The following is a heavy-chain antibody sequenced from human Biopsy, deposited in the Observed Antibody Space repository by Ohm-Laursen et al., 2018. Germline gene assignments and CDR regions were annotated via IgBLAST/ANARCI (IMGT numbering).Heavy chain of an antibody. CDR1: GFIFSSYA. J-gene: IGHJ4*02. CDR2: ISYDGSKK. CDR3: AKDWTSQYYYDSMDDY. Sequence: SLRLSCAASGFIFSSYAMHWVRQAPGKGLQWVAFISYDGSKKDYGDSVKGRFTISRDNSKNTLYLQMNSLRVEDTAVYYCAKDWTSQYYYDSMDDYWGRGTLVTVSA. D-gene: IGHD3-22*01. V-gene: IGHV3-33*05.